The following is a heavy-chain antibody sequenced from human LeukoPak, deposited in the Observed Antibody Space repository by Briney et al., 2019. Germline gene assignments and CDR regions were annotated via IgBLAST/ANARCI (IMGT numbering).Heavy chain of an antibody. CDR3: ARVVSWFDP. CDR1: GGSFSGYY. CDR2: INHSGST. J-gene: IGHJ5*02. V-gene: IGHV4-34*01. Sequence: SETLSLTCAVYGGSFSGYYWSWIRQPPGKGLEWIGEINHSGSTNYNPSLKSRVTISVDTSKNQFSLKLSSVTAADTAVYYCARVVSWFDPWGQGTLVTVSS.